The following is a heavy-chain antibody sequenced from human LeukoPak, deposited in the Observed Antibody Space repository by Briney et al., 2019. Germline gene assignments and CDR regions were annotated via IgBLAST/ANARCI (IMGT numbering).Heavy chain of an antibody. CDR1: GFTFSSYG. D-gene: IGHD6-13*01. Sequence: PGRSLRLSCAASGFTFSSYGMHWVRQAPGKGLEWVAVISYDGSNKYYADSVKGRFTISRDNSKNTLYLQMNSLRAEDTAVYYCASVPRIAAAGYYYYYMDVWGKGTTVTVSS. V-gene: IGHV3-30*03. J-gene: IGHJ6*03. CDR2: ISYDGSNK. CDR3: ASVPRIAAAGYYYYYMDV.